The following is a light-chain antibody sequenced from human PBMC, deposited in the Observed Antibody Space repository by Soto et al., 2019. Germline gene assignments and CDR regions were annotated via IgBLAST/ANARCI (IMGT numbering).Light chain of an antibody. V-gene: IGKV3-15*01. J-gene: IGKJ1*01. CDR2: GAS. CDR3: YQYDSWPPV. Sequence: EIVMTQSPATLSVSPGERATLSCRASQSVNTNLAWYQQKPGQAPRLLIHGASTRATDIPARFSGSGSGTDFTLTISSLQSEDFARYYCYQYDSWPPVFGHGTKVEIK. CDR1: QSVNTN.